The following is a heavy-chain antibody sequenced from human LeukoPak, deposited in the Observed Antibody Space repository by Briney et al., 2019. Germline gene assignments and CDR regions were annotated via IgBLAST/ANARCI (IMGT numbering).Heavy chain of an antibody. CDR1: GFTFTAHA. V-gene: IGHV3-64*02. CDR2: ISTNGDTT. D-gene: IGHD2-15*01. J-gene: IGHJ6*02. CDR3: ARGRGVSSYHAVVV. Sequence: GGSPRPSCAASGFTFTAHAMHWVRQAPGKGLEYVSTISTNGDTTYYADSVKGRFTISRDNSKNTLYLQMGSLRAEDMAVYYCARGRGVSSYHAVVVWPRETTVTVSS.